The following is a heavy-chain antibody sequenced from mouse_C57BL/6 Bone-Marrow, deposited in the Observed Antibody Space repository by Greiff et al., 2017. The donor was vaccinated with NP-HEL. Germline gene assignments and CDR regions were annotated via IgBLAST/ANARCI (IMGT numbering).Heavy chain of an antibody. CDR2: ISYDGSN. CDR1: GYSITSGYY. J-gene: IGHJ4*01. CDR3: ALLRPYAMDY. D-gene: IGHD2-4*01. V-gene: IGHV3-6*01. Sequence: EVKLMESGPGLVKPSQSLSLTCSVTGYSITSGYYWNWIRQFPGNKLEWMGYISYDGSNNYNPSLKNRISITRDTSKNQFFLKLNSVTTEDTATYYCALLRPYAMDYWGQGTSVTVSS.